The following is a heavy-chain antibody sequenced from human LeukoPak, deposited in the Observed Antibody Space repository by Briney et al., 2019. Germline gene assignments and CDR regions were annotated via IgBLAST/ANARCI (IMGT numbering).Heavy chain of an antibody. J-gene: IGHJ4*02. Sequence: GGSLRLSFAASGFTVSSNYMSWVRQAPGKGLEWVSVMYSGGSTYYADSVKGRFTISRDNSKNTLYLQMNSLRAEDTAVYYCARCPWFWAAAGYYFDYWGQGTLVTVSS. D-gene: IGHD6-13*01. CDR3: ARCPWFWAAAGYYFDY. V-gene: IGHV3-66*01. CDR2: MYSGGST. CDR1: GFTVSSNY.